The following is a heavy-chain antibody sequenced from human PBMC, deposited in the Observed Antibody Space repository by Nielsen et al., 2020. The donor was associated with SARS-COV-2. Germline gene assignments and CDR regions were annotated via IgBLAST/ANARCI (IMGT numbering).Heavy chain of an antibody. Sequence: GGSLRLSCAASGSTFSTYGMHWVRQAPGKGLEWVAAISYDGSNKYYVDSVKGRFTISRDNSKNTLYLQMSSLREEDTAVYYCAKDWTAIVVVPSGGVDYWDQGTLVTVSS. J-gene: IGHJ4*02. CDR1: GSTFSTYG. V-gene: IGHV3-30*18. CDR3: AKDWTAIVVVPSGGVDY. CDR2: ISYDGSNK. D-gene: IGHD2-15*01.